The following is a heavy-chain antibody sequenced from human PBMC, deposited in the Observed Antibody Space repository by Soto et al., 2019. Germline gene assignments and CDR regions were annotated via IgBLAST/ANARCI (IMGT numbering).Heavy chain of an antibody. J-gene: IGHJ6*02. CDR3: AYLPCSGGSCYWFSFSGMDV. D-gene: IGHD2-15*01. CDR1: GFSLSTSGVG. Sequence: QITLKESGPTLVKPTQTLTLTCTFSGFSLSTSGVGVAWIRQPPGKALEWLALIYWDDDKRDRPALESRLTITKDNSKSRVVLTMANMDSVDTATYYCAYLPCSGGSCYWFSFSGMDVWGQGTTVTVSS. CDR2: IYWDDDK. V-gene: IGHV2-5*02.